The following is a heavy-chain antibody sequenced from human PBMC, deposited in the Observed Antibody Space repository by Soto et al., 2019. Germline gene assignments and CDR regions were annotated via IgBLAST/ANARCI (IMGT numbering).Heavy chain of an antibody. CDR2: INAGNGNT. CDR3: ARGVENFDY. CDR1: GYTFTSYA. D-gene: IGHD2-21*01. J-gene: IGHJ4*02. Sequence: QVPLVQSGAEVKKPGASVKASCKASGYTFTSYAMHWVRQAPGQRLEWMGWINAGNGNTKYSQKFQGRVTITRDTSVSTPYLELSSLRSEDTAVNYCARGVENFDYWGQGTLVTVSS. V-gene: IGHV1-3*01.